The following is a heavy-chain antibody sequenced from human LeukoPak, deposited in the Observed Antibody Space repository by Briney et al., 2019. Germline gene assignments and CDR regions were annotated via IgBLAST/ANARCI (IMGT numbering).Heavy chain of an antibody. J-gene: IGHJ4*02. D-gene: IGHD3-22*01. CDR2: INPNSGGT. V-gene: IGHV1-2*06. CDR3: ARTTYYYDSSGYYTPPHFDY. Sequence: ASVKVSCKASGYTFTGYYMHWVRQAPGQGLDWMGRINPNSGGTNYAQKFQGRVTITRDTSISTAYMELSRLRSDDTAVYYCARTTYYYDSSGYYTPPHFDYWGQETLVTVSS. CDR1: GYTFTGYY.